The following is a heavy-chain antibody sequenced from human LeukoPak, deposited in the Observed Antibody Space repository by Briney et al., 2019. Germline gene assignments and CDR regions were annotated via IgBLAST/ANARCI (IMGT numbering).Heavy chain of an antibody. J-gene: IGHJ4*02. CDR3: TRGGGYNSNDY. V-gene: IGHV3-21*04. CDR1: GFTFSSNS. D-gene: IGHD5-24*01. Sequence: GGSLRLSCAASGFTFSSNSMNWVRQAPGKGLEWVSFISSSSSYIHYANSVKGRFTISRDNAKNSLYLQMDSLRAEDTAVYYCTRGGGYNSNDYWGQGALVTVSS. CDR2: ISSSSSYI.